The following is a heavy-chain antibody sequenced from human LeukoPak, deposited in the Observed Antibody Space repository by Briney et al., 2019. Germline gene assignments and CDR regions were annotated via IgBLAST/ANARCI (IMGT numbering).Heavy chain of an antibody. CDR3: AKIAARDTGEGY. Sequence: GASVKVSCKASGYTFTSNHIHWVRQAPGQGLEWMGVINPSGDSTSYAPNLQGRVTVTRDTSTSTVYMELSSLRSEDTAIYYCAKIAARDTGEGYWGQGTLVTVSS. J-gene: IGHJ4*02. D-gene: IGHD6-6*01. CDR1: GYTFTSNH. V-gene: IGHV1-46*01. CDR2: INPSGDST.